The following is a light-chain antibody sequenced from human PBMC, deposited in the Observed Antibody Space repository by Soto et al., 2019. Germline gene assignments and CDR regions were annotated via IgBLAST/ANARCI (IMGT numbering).Light chain of an antibody. J-gene: IGKJ1*01. CDR1: QSISYW. Sequence: DIQMTQSRSTLSASVGDRVTITCRASQSISYWLAWYQQKPGKAPKLLIYDASSLDSGVPSRFSGSGSGTEFTLTISSLQPDDFATYYCQQYNSYTWTFGQGTKVEIK. V-gene: IGKV1-5*01. CDR3: QQYNSYTWT. CDR2: DAS.